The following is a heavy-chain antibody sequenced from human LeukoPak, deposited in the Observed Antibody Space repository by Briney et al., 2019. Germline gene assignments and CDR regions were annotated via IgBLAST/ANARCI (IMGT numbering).Heavy chain of an antibody. CDR3: ARGVPFIAAAGTFWRYYFDY. CDR1: GFTFSNYG. V-gene: IGHV3-33*01. CDR2: IWYDGSNK. J-gene: IGHJ4*02. Sequence: GGSLRLSCAASGFTFSNYGMHWVRQAPGKGLERVAVIWYDGSNKDYGDSVKGRFTISRDNSKNTVYLQINSLRAEDTAVYYCARGVPFIAAAGTFWRYYFDYWGQGTLVTVSS. D-gene: IGHD6-13*01.